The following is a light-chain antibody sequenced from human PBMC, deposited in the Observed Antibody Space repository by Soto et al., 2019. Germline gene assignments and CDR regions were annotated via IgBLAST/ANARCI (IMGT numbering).Light chain of an antibody. CDR2: DVS. CDR3: CSYAGRYTYI. CDR1: SSDVGGYNY. J-gene: IGLJ1*01. V-gene: IGLV2-11*01. Sequence: QSFLTQPRSVSGSPGQSVTISCSGTSSDVGGYNYVSWYRQYPGKAPKLLIYDVSKRPSGVPDRFSGSKSGNTASLTISGLQAEDEADFYCCSYAGRYTYIFGTGTKVTVL.